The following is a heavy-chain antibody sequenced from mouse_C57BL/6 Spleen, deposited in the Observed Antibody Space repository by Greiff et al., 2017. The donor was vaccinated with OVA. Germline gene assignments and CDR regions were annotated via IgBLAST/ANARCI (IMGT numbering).Heavy chain of an antibody. J-gene: IGHJ2*01. CDR3: ARGTTVAVFDY. D-gene: IGHD1-1*01. Sequence: VQLQQPGAELVRPGSSVKLSCKASGYTFTSYWMHWVKQRPIQGLEWIGNIDPSDSETHYNQKFKDKATLTVDKSSSTAYMQLSSLTSEDSAVYYCARGTTVAVFDYWGQGTTLTVSS. CDR2: IDPSDSET. CDR1: GYTFTSYW. V-gene: IGHV1-52*01.